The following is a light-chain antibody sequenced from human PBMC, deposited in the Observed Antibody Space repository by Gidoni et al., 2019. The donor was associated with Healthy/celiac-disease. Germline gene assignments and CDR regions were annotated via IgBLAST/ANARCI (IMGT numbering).Light chain of an antibody. J-gene: IGLJ3*02. CDR1: SNDIGNYNY. Sequence: QSALTQPRSVSGSPGQSVTISCTGTSNDIGNYNYVSWYQQHPGKAPKLMIYDVTNRPSGVPDRFSASKSGNTASLTISGLQAEDEADYYCCSYAGSYTWVFGGGTKLTVL. V-gene: IGLV2-11*01. CDR3: CSYAGSYTWV. CDR2: DVT.